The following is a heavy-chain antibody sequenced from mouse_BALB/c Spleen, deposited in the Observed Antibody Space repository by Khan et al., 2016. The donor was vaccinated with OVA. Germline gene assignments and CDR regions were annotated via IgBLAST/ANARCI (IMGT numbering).Heavy chain of an antibody. CDR2: INPSTGYT. Sequence: QVQLQQSGAELAKPGASVKMSCKASGYTFTSYWMHWVKQRPGQGLEWIGYINPSTGYTEYNQKFKDKATLTADKSSSTAFMQLSSLTSEDSEVYYCVNLGSSSAWFTYWGQGTLVTVSA. D-gene: IGHD1-1*01. CDR3: VNLGSSSAWFTY. V-gene: IGHV1-7*01. J-gene: IGHJ3*01. CDR1: GYTFTSYW.